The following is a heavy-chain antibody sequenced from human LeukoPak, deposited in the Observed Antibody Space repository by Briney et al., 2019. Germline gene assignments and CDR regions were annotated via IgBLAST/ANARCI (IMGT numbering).Heavy chain of an antibody. J-gene: IGHJ4*02. CDR3: ARHRIRGMGFDY. V-gene: IGHV3-21*01. D-gene: IGHD3-10*01. CDR1: GFTFSSYS. Sequence: PGGSLRLSCAASGFTFSSYSMNWVRQAPGKGLEWVSSISSTSSYIYYADSLKGRFTISRDNAKNSLYLQMNSLRAEDTAVYYCARHRIRGMGFDYWGQGTLVTVSS. CDR2: ISSTSSYI.